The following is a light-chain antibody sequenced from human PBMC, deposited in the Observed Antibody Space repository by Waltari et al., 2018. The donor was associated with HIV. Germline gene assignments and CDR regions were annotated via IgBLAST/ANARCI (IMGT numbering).Light chain of an antibody. V-gene: IGLV2-23*02. CDR1: SSHVGSYNL. CDR2: EVS. CDR3: CSYAGSSTLI. Sequence: QSALTQPASVSGSPGQSITISCTGTSSHVGSYNLVSWYQQNPDKAPKPMIYEVSKRPSGVSNRFSGSKSGNTASLTISGLQAEDEAAYYCCSYAGSSTLIFGGGTKLTVL. J-gene: IGLJ2*01.